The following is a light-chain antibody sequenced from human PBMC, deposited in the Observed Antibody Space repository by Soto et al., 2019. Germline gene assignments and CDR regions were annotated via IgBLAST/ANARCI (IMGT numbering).Light chain of an antibody. CDR2: DVS. CDR3: GSYASSNTVL. Sequence: QSVLTQPASVSGSPGQSITISCTGTSSDIGGYNYVSWYQQHPGKAPKLMIYDVSDRPSGVSNRFSGSKSGNTASLIISGLQAEDEADYYCGSYASSNTVLFGGGTKVTVL. V-gene: IGLV2-14*03. J-gene: IGLJ2*01. CDR1: SSDIGGYNY.